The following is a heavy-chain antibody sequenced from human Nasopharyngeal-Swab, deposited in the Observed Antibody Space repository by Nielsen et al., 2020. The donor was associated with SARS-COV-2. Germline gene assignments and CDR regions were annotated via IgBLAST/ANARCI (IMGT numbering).Heavy chain of an antibody. CDR2: IKQDGSEK. V-gene: IGHV3-7*01. J-gene: IGHJ6*02. Sequence: LSLTCAASGFTFSSYSMNWVRQAPGKGLEWVANIKQDGSEKYYVDSVKGRFTISRDNAKNSLYLQMNSLRAEDTAVYYCAREVVTMIVVTHYYYGMDVWGQGTTVTVSS. D-gene: IGHD3-22*01. CDR1: GFTFSSYS. CDR3: AREVVTMIVVTHYYYGMDV.